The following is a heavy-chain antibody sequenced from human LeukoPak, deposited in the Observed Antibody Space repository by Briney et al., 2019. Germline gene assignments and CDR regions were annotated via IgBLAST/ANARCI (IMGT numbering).Heavy chain of an antibody. Sequence: GGSLRLSCAASGFAFSSYSMNWVRQAPGKGLEWVSSISSSSSYIYYADSVKGRFTISRDNAKSSLYLQMNSLRAEDTAVYYCAPLGGDGGSSGGNSGYWGQGTLVTVSS. CDR1: GFAFSSYS. CDR2: ISSSSSYI. CDR3: APLGGDGGSSGGNSGY. D-gene: IGHD4-23*01. J-gene: IGHJ4*02. V-gene: IGHV3-21*01.